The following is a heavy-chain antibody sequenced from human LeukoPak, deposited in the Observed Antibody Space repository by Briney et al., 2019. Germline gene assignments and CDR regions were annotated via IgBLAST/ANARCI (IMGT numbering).Heavy chain of an antibody. D-gene: IGHD3-22*01. J-gene: IGHJ4*02. CDR1: GGSLSSYY. CDR2: IYYSGST. CDR3: ARVKWVYYFDY. V-gene: IGHV4-59*01. Sequence: SETLSLTCTVSGGSLSSYYWSWIRQPPGKGLEWIGYIYYSGSTNYNPSLKSRVTISVDTSKNQFSLKLSSVTAADTAVYYCARVKWVYYFDYWGQGTLVTVSS.